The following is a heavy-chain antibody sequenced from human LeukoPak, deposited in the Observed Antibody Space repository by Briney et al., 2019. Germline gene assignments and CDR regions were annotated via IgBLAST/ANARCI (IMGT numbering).Heavy chain of an antibody. V-gene: IGHV4-61*02. CDR1: GGSISSGSYY. J-gene: IGHJ4*02. CDR3: AREGDYYDSSGYYYEGYYFDY. D-gene: IGHD3-22*01. CDR2: IYTSGST. Sequence: PSQTLSLTCTVSGGSISSGSYYWSWIRQPAGKGLEWIGRIYTSGSTNYNPSLKSRVTISVDTSKNQFSLELSSVTAADTAVYYCAREGDYYDSSGYYYEGYYFDYWGQGTLVTVSS.